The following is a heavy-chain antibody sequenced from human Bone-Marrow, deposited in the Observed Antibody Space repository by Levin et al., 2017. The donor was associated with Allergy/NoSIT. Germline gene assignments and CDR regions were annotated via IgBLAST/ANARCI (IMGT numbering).Heavy chain of an antibody. Sequence: SGPTLVKPPQTLTLTCTFSGFSLTTPGMSVSWIRQPPGKALEWLGLIDWDDDKYYTTTLKARLTISKDTSKNQVVLTVTNMDPEDSATYFCARTPTTVPDFYYAYGMDVWGQGTTVTVSS. J-gene: IGHJ6*02. CDR1: GFSLTTPGMS. CDR3: ARTPTTVPDFYYAYGMDV. V-gene: IGHV2-70*13. CDR2: IDWDDDK. D-gene: IGHD4-11*01.